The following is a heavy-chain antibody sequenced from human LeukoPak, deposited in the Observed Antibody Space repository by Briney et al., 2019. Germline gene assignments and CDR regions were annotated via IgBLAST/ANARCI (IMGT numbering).Heavy chain of an antibody. CDR2: INHIGST. V-gene: IGHV4-34*01. CDR1: GGSFSGYY. D-gene: IGHD6-13*01. Sequence: SETLSLTCAVYGGSFSGYYWSWIRQPPRKGLEWIGEINHIGSTNYNPALKRRVTISVDPSKNQFSLKLSSVTAADTAVYYCARRSPSSWYLYWYFDLWGRGTLVTVSS. J-gene: IGHJ2*01. CDR3: ARRSPSSWYLYWYFDL.